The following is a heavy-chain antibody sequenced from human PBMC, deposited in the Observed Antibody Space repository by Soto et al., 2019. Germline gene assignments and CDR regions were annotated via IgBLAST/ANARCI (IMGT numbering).Heavy chain of an antibody. CDR2: IDRTHSYT. J-gene: IGHJ6*04. Sequence: GESRKISCKGSGCAFTGYWINWLRHIRGKGLELMGRIDRTHSYTKDSPASQGHVTISSDKSSSTDYLEWSSLEASDTAMYYCARARSITIFGVVGFEICVCGKGSTVSVSS. V-gene: IGHV5-10-1*01. D-gene: IGHD3-3*01. CDR1: GCAFTGYW. CDR3: ARARSITIFGVVGFEICV.